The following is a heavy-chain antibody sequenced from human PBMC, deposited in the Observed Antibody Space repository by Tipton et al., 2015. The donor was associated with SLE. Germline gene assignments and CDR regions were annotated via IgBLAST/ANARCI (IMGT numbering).Heavy chain of an antibody. V-gene: IGHV4-61*08. CDR2: VYYTGTT. CDR3: ARFRREHQLVRLAWL. CDR1: GASITTEGYS. J-gene: IGHJ4*02. Sequence: TLSLTCVVSGASITTEGYSWSWIRQPPGKGLEWIGSVYYTGTTNHNPALKSRVSISVDTSTTQFSLKLRSVTAADSAMYYCARFRREHQLVRLAWLWGQGTLVTVSS. D-gene: IGHD1-1*01.